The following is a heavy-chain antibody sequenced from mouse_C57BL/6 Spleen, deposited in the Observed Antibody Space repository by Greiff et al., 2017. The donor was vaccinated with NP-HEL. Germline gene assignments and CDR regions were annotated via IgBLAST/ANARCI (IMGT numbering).Heavy chain of an antibody. CDR1: GYSFTSYY. CDR3: ARRTTVGPFDY. D-gene: IGHD1-1*01. V-gene: IGHV1-66*01. J-gene: IGHJ2*01. Sequence: QVHVKQSGPELVKPGASVKISCKASGYSFTSYYIHWVKQRPGQGLEWIGWIYPGNGNTKYNEKFKGKATLTADTSSSTAYMQLSSLTSEDSAVYYCARRTTVGPFDYWGQGTTLTVSS. CDR2: IYPGNGNT.